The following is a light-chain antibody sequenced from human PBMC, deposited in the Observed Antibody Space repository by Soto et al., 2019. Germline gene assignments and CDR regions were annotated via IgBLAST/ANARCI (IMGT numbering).Light chain of an antibody. J-gene: IGLJ1*01. CDR1: NSVVGAYNF. CDR2: EVN. CDR3: SSFTTYNTRV. Sequence: QSALAQPASVSGSPGQSIAISCTGTNSVVGAYNFVSWYQQYPGKAPKLIIHEVNNRPSGVSDRFSGSKSGNTASLTISGLQADDEADYYCSSFTTYNTRVFGTGTKVTVL. V-gene: IGLV2-14*01.